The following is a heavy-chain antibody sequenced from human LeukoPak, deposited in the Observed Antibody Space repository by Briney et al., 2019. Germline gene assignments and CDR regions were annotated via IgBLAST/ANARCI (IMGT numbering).Heavy chain of an antibody. V-gene: IGHV1-3*03. Sequence: ASLKVSCKTSGYSFTSQDMHCGRQAPGQSLEWRGCINPGNGDPKYSHEFQGRVTITRDTSATTAYMELSNLRSDDMPVYYRTLYNHWGQGALVTVSS. J-gene: IGHJ5*02. D-gene: IGHD2-2*02. CDR1: GYSFTSQD. CDR3: TLYNH. CDR2: INPGNGDP.